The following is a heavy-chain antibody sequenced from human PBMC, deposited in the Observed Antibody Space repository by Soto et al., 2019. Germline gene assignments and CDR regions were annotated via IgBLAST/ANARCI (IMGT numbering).Heavy chain of an antibody. CDR2: IWYDGVNK. CDR1: GFSFRSYA. D-gene: IGHD1-1*01. CDR3: VRDPYLPTAGRLASLHY. Sequence: GGSLRLSCAASGFSFRSYAMHWVRQAPGKGLEWVAVIWYDGVNKYCADSVKGRFTISRDNSNNTLYVQMNSLKAEDTAVYYCVRDPYLPTAGRLASLHYWGPGTLVTVSS. J-gene: IGHJ4*02. V-gene: IGHV3-33*08.